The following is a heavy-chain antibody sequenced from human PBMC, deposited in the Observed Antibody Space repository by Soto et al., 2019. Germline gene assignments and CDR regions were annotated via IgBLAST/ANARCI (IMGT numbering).Heavy chain of an antibody. CDR3: AKDLTFFGLVNYPPEYGMDV. J-gene: IGHJ6*02. V-gene: IGHV3-23*01. D-gene: IGHD3-3*01. CDR1: GFTFSSYA. Sequence: GGSLRLSCAASGFTFSSYAMSWVRQAPGKGLEWVSAISGSGGSTYYADSVKGRFTISRDNSKNTLYLQMNSLRAEDTAVYYCAKDLTFFGLVNYPPEYGMDVWGQGTTVTVSS. CDR2: ISGSGGST.